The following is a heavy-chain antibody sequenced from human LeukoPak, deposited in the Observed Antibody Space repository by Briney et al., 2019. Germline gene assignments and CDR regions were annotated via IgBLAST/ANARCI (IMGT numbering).Heavy chain of an antibody. J-gene: IGHJ4*02. CDR2: ISSRGDST. CDR3: VKGPRPDITVAHTVEN. Sequence: PGGSLRLSCAASGFIFSNYAMSWVRQVPGRGLEWVSTISSRGDSTYVADSVKGRFTISRDKSKNSLYLQMNTVRAEDTAVYYCVKGPRPDITVAHTVENWGQGTLVTVSS. CDR1: GFIFSNYA. V-gene: IGHV3-23*01. D-gene: IGHD6-19*01.